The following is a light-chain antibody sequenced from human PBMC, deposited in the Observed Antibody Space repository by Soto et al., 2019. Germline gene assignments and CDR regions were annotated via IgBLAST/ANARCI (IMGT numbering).Light chain of an antibody. CDR1: SGHSSYA. CDR2: LNSDGSH. CDR3: QTWGTVIRV. V-gene: IGLV4-69*01. J-gene: IGLJ3*02. Sequence: QPVLTQSPSASASLGASVKLTCTLSSGHSSYAIAWHQQHPEKGPRYLMKLNSDGSHTKGDGIPDRFSGSSSGAERYLTISSLQSEDEADYYCQTWGTVIRVFGGGTQLTVL.